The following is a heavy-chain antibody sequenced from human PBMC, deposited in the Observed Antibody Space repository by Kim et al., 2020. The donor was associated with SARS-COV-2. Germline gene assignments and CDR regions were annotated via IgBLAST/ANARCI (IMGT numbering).Heavy chain of an antibody. CDR3: VRARRLAAASFDY. J-gene: IGHJ4*02. V-gene: IGHV3-74*01. CDR1: GFTFNSHW. CDR2: INSDGSTT. Sequence: GGSLRLSCAASGFTFNSHWMHWVRQPPGKGLVWVSRINSDGSTTNYADSVKGRFTISRDNAKNTLYLQMNSLRVEDTAVYYCVRARRLAAASFDYWGQGT. D-gene: IGHD6-13*01.